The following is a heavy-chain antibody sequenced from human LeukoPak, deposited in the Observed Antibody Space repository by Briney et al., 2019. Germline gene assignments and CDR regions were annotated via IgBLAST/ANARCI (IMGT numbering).Heavy chain of an antibody. J-gene: IGHJ3*02. Sequence: ASVKVSCKASGYTFTGYYMHWVRQAPGQGLEWMGWINTNTGNPTYAQGFTGRFVFSLDTSVSTAYLQISSLKAEDTAVYYCARVGSSGWYEWSAFDIWGQGTMVTVSS. D-gene: IGHD6-19*01. CDR2: INTNTGNP. V-gene: IGHV7-4-1*02. CDR3: ARVGSSGWYEWSAFDI. CDR1: GYTFTGYY.